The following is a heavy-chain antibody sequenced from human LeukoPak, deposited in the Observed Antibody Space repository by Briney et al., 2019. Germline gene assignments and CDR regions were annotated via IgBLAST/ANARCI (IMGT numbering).Heavy chain of an antibody. V-gene: IGHV4-39*07. CDR2: INHSGST. Sequence: PSETLSLTCTVSGGSISSSSYYWGWIRQPPGKGLEWIGEINHSGSTNYNPSLKSRVTISVDTSKNQFSLKLSSVTAADTAVYYCAREDIAVAGTFDYWGQGTLVTVSS. CDR3: AREDIAVAGTFDY. D-gene: IGHD6-19*01. CDR1: GGSISSSSYY. J-gene: IGHJ4*02.